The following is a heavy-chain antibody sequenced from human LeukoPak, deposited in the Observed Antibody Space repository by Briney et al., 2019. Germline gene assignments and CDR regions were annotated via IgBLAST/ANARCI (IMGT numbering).Heavy chain of an antibody. V-gene: IGHV4-59*01. CDR3: ARGGGLNYYYYYMDV. D-gene: IGHD3-16*01. CDR2: TYYSGST. CDR1: GGSISSYY. Sequence: SETLSLTCIVSGGSISSYYWSWIRQPPGKGLEWIGYTYYSGSTNYNPSLKSRVTISVDTSKNQFSLKLSSVTAADTAVYYCARGGGLNYYYYYMDVWGKGTTVTISS. J-gene: IGHJ6*03.